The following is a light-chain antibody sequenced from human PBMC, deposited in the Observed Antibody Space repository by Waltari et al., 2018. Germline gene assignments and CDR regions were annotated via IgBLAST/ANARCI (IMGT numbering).Light chain of an antibody. CDR2: DAS. CDR1: QSVSSH. V-gene: IGKV3-11*01. CDR3: QQRDDWPLLT. J-gene: IGKJ4*01. Sequence: EIVLTQSPATLSLSPGERATLSCRASQSVSSHLAWYQQKIGQAPGRLIYDASNRATGIPARFSGSGSGTDFTLTISSLEPEDFAVYYCQQRDDWPLLTFGGGTKVEIK.